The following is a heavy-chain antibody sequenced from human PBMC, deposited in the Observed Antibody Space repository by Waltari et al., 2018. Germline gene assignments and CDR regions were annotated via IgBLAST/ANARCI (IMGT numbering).Heavy chain of an antibody. J-gene: IGHJ6*02. Sequence: EVQLVESGGGLVQPGGSLRLSCAASGFHFSRYWMHWVRQAPGKGRVWVSRINSDGSSTSYADAVKGRFTISRDNAKNTLYLQMNSLRAEDTAVYYCARDLQWLDYYYYYGMDVWGQGTTVTVSS. V-gene: IGHV3-74*01. CDR3: ARDLQWLDYYYYYGMDV. D-gene: IGHD6-19*01. CDR2: INSDGSST. CDR1: GFHFSRYW.